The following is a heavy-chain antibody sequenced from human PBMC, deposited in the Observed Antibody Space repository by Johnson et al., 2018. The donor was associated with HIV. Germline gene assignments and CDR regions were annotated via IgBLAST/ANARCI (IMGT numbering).Heavy chain of an antibody. Sequence: VQLVESGGGVVRPGGSLRLSCPTSGFTFDAYGMSWVRQAPGKGLEWVSGINWNGGSTGYADSVKGRFTISRDNSKNTRYLQMNSLRAEDTALYYCAKDTGAYYYDSSGYWDAFDIWGQGTMVTVSS. J-gene: IGHJ3*02. CDR1: GFTFDAYG. V-gene: IGHV3-20*04. CDR2: INWNGGST. CDR3: AKDTGAYYYDSSGYWDAFDI. D-gene: IGHD3-22*01.